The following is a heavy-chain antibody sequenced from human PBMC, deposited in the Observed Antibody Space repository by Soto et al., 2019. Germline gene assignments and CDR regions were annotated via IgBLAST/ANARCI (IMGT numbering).Heavy chain of an antibody. J-gene: IGHJ4*02. Sequence: EVQLVESGGGLVQPGGSRSLSCAASGFTVSSNYRSWFRQAPGKGLEWVSVIYSGGSTYYEDSVKGRFTISRDNSKNTLYLQMNSLRAEDTAVYYCARDQGYSHYWGQGTLVTVSS. CDR3: ARDQGYSHY. V-gene: IGHV3-66*01. CDR2: IYSGGST. CDR1: GFTVSSNY. D-gene: IGHD5-18*01.